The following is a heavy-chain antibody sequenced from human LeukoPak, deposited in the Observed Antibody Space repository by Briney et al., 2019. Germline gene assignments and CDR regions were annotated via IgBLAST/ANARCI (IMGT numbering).Heavy chain of an antibody. Sequence: KPSQTLSLTCAVSGGSISSGGYSWSWIRQPPGKGLEWIGYIYHSGSTYYNPSLKSRVTISVDRSKNQFSLKLSSVTAADTAVYYCARAAVLTGDLSHWYFDLWGRGTQVTVSS. D-gene: IGHD7-27*01. CDR1: GGSISSGGYS. V-gene: IGHV4-30-2*01. J-gene: IGHJ2*01. CDR3: ARAAVLTGDLSHWYFDL. CDR2: IYHSGST.